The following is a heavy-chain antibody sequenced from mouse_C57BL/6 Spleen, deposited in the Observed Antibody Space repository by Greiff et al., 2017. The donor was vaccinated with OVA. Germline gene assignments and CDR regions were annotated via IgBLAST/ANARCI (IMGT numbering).Heavy chain of an antibody. CDR1: SYTFTSYW. CDR2: IDPSDSET. J-gene: IGHJ4*01. Sequence: QVQLKQPGAELVRPGSSVKLSCKASSYTFTSYWMHWVKQRPIQGLEWIGNIDPSDSETHYNQKFKDKATLAVDKSSSTAYMQRSSLTSEDSAVYYCAIGYGKALDYWGQGTSVTVSS. CDR3: AIGYGKALDY. D-gene: IGHD2-1*01. V-gene: IGHV1-52*01.